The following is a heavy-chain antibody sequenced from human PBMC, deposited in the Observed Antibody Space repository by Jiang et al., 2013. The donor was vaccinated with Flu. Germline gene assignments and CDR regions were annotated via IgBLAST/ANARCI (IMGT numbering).Heavy chain of an antibody. Sequence: TCTVSGDSISSYYWSWIRQPPGKGLEWIGYIHHIESTNYNPSLKSRVTISVDTSKNQFSLNLTSVTAADTAVYYCARRAFYNGMDVWGQGTTVTVSS. CDR3: ARRAFYNGMDV. V-gene: IGHV4-59*08. J-gene: IGHJ6*02. CDR1: GDSISSYY. D-gene: IGHD3-3*02. CDR2: IHHIEST.